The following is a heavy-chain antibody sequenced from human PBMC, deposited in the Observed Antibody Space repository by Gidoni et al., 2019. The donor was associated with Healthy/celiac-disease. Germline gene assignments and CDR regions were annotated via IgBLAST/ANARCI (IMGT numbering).Heavy chain of an antibody. D-gene: IGHD6-13*01. CDR3: IAAAGIDFDY. V-gene: IGHV3-21*01. J-gene: IGHJ4*02. CDR2: ISSSSSYI. Sequence: EVQLVESGGGLVKPGGSLGPSFAASGFTFSSYSMNWVRQAPGKGLEWVSSISSSSSYIYYADSVKGRFTISRDNAKNSLYLQMNSLRAEDTAVYYCIAAAGIDFDYWGQGTLVTVSS. CDR1: GFTFSSYS.